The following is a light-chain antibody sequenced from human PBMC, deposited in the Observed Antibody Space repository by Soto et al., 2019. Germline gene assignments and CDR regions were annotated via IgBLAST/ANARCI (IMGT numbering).Light chain of an antibody. V-gene: IGLV2-14*01. Sequence: QSVLTQPASVSGSPGQSITISCTGTSSDVGGYNYVSWYQQHPGKAPKLMIYEVSNRPSGVSHRFSGSKSGNTASLTISGLQAEDEAAYYCSSYTSSSTYVFGTGTKVTVL. CDR3: SSYTSSSTYV. J-gene: IGLJ1*01. CDR2: EVS. CDR1: SSDVGGYNY.